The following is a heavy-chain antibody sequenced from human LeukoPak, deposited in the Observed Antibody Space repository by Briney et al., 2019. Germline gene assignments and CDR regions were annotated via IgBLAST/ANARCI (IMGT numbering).Heavy chain of an antibody. Sequence: PGGSLRLSCAASGFTFSSYAMRWVRQAPGTGLEWVSAISGSGGNTYYPDSVKGRFTISRANYKNTLYLQMNSLRAEDTAVYYCAKETARPAGVFEYWGQGTRVTVSS. CDR3: AKETARPAGVFEY. CDR1: GFTFSSYA. J-gene: IGHJ4*02. D-gene: IGHD1-14*01. V-gene: IGHV3-23*01. CDR2: ISGSGGNT.